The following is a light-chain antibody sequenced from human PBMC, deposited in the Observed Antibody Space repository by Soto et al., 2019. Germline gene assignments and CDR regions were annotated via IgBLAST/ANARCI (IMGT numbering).Light chain of an antibody. J-gene: IGKJ3*01. CDR3: QQLNSFPIP. CDR1: QGIANF. Sequence: IQLTQSPSSLSASVGDRATISCRASQGIANFFAWYQQKPAKAPKLLIYAASTFQRGVPSRFSGSGSGTDFTLTISSLQPEDFATYYCQQLNSFPIPFGPGTKVDIK. CDR2: AAS. V-gene: IGKV1-9*01.